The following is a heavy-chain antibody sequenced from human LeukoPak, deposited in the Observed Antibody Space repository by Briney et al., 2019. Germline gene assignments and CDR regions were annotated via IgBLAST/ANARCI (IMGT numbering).Heavy chain of an antibody. D-gene: IGHD5-18*01. J-gene: IGHJ6*02. CDR2: VSYDGSSK. Sequence: GRSLRLSCVASGYSFSNNGMHWVRQAPGKGLEWVALVSYDGSSKFYADSVKGRFTISRDNSKNTLYLQMDSLRAEDTAVYFCARLMDTTPNYYYGMDIWGQGTTVTVSS. V-gene: IGHV3-30*19. CDR3: ARLMDTTPNYYYGMDI. CDR1: GYSFSNNG.